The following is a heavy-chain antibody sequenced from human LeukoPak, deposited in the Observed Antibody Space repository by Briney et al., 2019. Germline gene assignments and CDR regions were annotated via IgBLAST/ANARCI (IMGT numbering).Heavy chain of an antibody. CDR1: VGTFSSYA. CDR3: ARAPEEPGGSYPYWYFDL. J-gene: IGHJ2*01. V-gene: IGHV1-69*13. D-gene: IGHD1-26*01. Sequence: SVTVSSKASVGTFSSYAISWVRQAPGQGLEWMGGIIPIFGTANYAQKFQGSVTITADESTSTAYMELSSLRSEDTAVYYCARAPEEPGGSYPYWYFDLWGRGTLVTVSS. CDR2: IIPIFGTA.